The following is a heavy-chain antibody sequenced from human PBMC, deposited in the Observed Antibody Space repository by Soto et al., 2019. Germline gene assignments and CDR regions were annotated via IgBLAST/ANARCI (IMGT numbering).Heavy chain of an antibody. D-gene: IGHD1-26*01. CDR2: VNTGNGNT. V-gene: IGHV1-3*04. CDR1: GYTFTSYA. Sequence: QVQLVQSGAEVKKPGASVKVSCKASGYTFTSYAMHWVSEAQGQRLEWMGWVNTGNGNTIYSQKLQGRVTITRDTSASTAYMELGGLGSKDTAVYYCARDVGATGDWGQATLVTVSS. J-gene: IGHJ4*02. CDR3: ARDVGATGD.